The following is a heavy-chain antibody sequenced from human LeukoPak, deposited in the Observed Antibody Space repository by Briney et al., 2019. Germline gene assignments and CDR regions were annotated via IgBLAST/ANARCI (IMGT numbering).Heavy chain of an antibody. CDR3: ARHIVVVPAAMGWFDP. CDR1: GGSISSYY. CDR2: IYYSGST. D-gene: IGHD2-2*01. V-gene: IGHV4-59*08. J-gene: IGHJ5*02. Sequence: PSETLSLTCTVSGGSISSYYWSWIRQPPGKGLEWIGYIYYSGSTNYNPSLKSRVTISVDTSKNQFSLKLGSVTAADTAVYYCARHIVVVPAAMGWFDPWGQGTLVTVSS.